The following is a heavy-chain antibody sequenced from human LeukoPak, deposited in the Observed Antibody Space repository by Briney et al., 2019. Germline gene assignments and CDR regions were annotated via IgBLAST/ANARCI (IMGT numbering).Heavy chain of an antibody. D-gene: IGHD3-3*02. CDR1: GFTFSSYS. CDR3: ARVRDSIFGVVSHEINY. Sequence: GGSLRLSCAASGFTFSSYSMNWVRQAPGKGLEWVSSISSSGNYIYYADSVKGRFTISRDDAKNSLYLQMNSLRAEDTAVYYCARVRDSIFGVVSHEINYWGQGTLVTVSS. J-gene: IGHJ4*02. V-gene: IGHV3-21*01. CDR2: ISSSGNYI.